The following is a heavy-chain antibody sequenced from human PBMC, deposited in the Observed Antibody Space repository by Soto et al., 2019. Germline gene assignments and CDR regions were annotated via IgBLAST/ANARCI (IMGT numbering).Heavy chain of an antibody. CDR1: DNTFTHYG. Sequence: GASVKVSCKSSDNTFTHYGINWVRQAPGQGLEWMGWISGYNGNTKYAQKFQDRVTMTADTSTRPAFMEVRSLTSDDTGVYFCAATGGNYFGLDVWGQGTTVTVSS. CDR2: ISGYNGNT. J-gene: IGHJ6*02. V-gene: IGHV1-18*01. D-gene: IGHD2-8*02. CDR3: AATGGNYFGLDV.